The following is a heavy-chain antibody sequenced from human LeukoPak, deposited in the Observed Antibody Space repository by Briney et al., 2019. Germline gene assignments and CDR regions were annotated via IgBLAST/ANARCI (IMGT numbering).Heavy chain of an antibody. V-gene: IGHV4-39*01. Sequence: SETLSLTCTVSGGSISSSSYYWGWIRQPRGKGLEWIGSIYYSGSTYYNPSLKSRVTISVDTSKNQFSLKLSSVTAADTAVYYCARLPGYYDSSGYYHWYFDLWGRGTLVTVSS. CDR1: GGSISSSSYY. J-gene: IGHJ2*01. D-gene: IGHD3-22*01. CDR2: IYYSGST. CDR3: ARLPGYYDSSGYYHWYFDL.